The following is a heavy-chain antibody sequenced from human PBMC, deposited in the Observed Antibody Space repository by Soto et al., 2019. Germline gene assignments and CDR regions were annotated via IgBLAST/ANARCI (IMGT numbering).Heavy chain of an antibody. J-gene: IGHJ6*02. Sequence: EVQLLESGGGLVQPGGSLRLSCAASGFTFSSYAMSWVRQAPGKGLEWVSAISGSGGSTYYADSVKGRFTISRDNSKNTLYLQMNSLRAEDTAVYYCAKDGDGSGWPEQPGGLLYYGMDVWGQGTTVTVSS. D-gene: IGHD6-19*01. V-gene: IGHV3-23*01. CDR1: GFTFSSYA. CDR2: ISGSGGST. CDR3: AKDGDGSGWPEQPGGLLYYGMDV.